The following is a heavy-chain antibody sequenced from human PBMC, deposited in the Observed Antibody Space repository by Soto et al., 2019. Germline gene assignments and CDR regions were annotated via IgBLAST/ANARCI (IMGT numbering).Heavy chain of an antibody. CDR2: ISYSGSNK. Sequence: GGSLRLCCAASGFTFNYYAMHWVRQAPGKGLEWVALISYSGSNKYYADSVKGRFTISRDNSENTLYLQMNSLGVEDTAVYYCARTPETSGHYHNFDYWGQGTLVTVSS. D-gene: IGHD3-22*01. J-gene: IGHJ4*02. V-gene: IGHV3-30-3*01. CDR3: ARTPETSGHYHNFDY. CDR1: GFTFNYYA.